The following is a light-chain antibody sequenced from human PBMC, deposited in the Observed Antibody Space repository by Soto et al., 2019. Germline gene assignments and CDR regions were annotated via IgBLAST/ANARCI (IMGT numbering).Light chain of an antibody. Sequence: QSVLTQPPSASGTPGQRVTISCSGSSSNIGSNYVYWYQQLPGTAPKLLIYRNNQRPSGVPDRFSGSKSGTSASLAISGLRSEDEADYYCAAWDDSRSGHVVFGGGTKLTGL. V-gene: IGLV1-47*01. CDR2: RNN. CDR1: SSNIGSNY. J-gene: IGLJ2*01. CDR3: AAWDDSRSGHVV.